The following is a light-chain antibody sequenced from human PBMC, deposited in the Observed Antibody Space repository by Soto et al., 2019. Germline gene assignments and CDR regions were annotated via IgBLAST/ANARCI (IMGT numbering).Light chain of an antibody. CDR3: QQYGSSRWT. Sequence: EIQLTQSPCTLSLSPGERATLFCRASQSVTSSFLAWYQQKPGKAPKLLIYGASSRDTGIPERFSGSGSGAEFTLTISRLEPEDFAVYYCQQYGSSRWTFGQGTKVDI. V-gene: IGKV3-20*01. CDR2: GAS. J-gene: IGKJ1*01. CDR1: QSVTSSF.